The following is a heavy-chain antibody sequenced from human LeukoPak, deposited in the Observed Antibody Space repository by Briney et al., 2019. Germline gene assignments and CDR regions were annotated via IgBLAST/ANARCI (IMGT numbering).Heavy chain of an antibody. Sequence: GGSLRLSCAASGFTFSSYSMNWVRQAPGKGPEWVSSISSSSSYIYYADSVKGRFTISRDNAKNSLYLQMNSLRAEDTAVYYCARGGYGGNAYYFDYWGQGTLVTVSS. J-gene: IGHJ4*02. D-gene: IGHD4-23*01. CDR2: ISSSSSYI. CDR3: ARGGYGGNAYYFDY. CDR1: GFTFSSYS. V-gene: IGHV3-21*01.